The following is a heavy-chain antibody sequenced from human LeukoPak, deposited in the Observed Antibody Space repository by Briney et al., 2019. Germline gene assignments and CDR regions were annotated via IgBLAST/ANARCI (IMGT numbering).Heavy chain of an antibody. CDR2: FDPEDGET. V-gene: IGHV1-24*01. Sequence: ASVKVSCKVSGYTLTELSMHWVRRAPGKGLEWMGGFDPEDGETIYAQKFQGRVTMTEDTSTDTAYMELSSLRSEDTAVYYCATTPGPYYDYVWGSYRYDYWGQGTLVTVSS. CDR3: ATTPGPYYDYVWGSYRYDY. J-gene: IGHJ4*02. D-gene: IGHD3-16*02. CDR1: GYTLTELS.